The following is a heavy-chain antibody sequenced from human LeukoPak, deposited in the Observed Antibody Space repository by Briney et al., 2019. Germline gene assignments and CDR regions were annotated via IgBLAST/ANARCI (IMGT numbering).Heavy chain of an antibody. Sequence: GGSLRLSCAASGFTFGTYAMSWVRQAPGKGLEWVSVISGSSSSTYYTDSVKGRFTLSRDNSKNTLYLQMNSLKAEETAVYYCAKGSGYSSGWYTFDCWGQGTLVTVSS. CDR3: AKGSGYSSGWYTFDC. J-gene: IGHJ4*02. CDR2: ISGSSSST. D-gene: IGHD6-19*01. V-gene: IGHV3-23*01. CDR1: GFTFGTYA.